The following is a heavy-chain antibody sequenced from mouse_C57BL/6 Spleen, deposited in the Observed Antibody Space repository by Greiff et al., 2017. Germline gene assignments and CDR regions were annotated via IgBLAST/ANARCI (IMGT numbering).Heavy chain of an antibody. Sequence: ESGPGLVKPSQSLSLTCSVTGYSITSGYYWNWIRQFPGNKLEWMGYISYDGSNNYNPSLKNRISITRDTSKNQFFLKLNSVTTEDTATYYCARVDQGYFDVWGTGTTVTVSS. V-gene: IGHV3-6*01. CDR1: GYSITSGYY. CDR3: ARVDQGYFDV. J-gene: IGHJ1*03. CDR2: ISYDGSN.